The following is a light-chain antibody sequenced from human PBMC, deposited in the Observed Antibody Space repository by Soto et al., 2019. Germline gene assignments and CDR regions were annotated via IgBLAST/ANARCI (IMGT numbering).Light chain of an antibody. Sequence: VLTQPPSVSGSPGQSVAISCTGTSSDVGGYNRVSWYQQAPGKAPKLLIYDVSNRPPGGSTRFSGSKSGNTASLTISGLQAEDEADYYCTSYASGSAYVFGPGTKVTVL. CDR2: DVS. CDR1: SSDVGGYNR. J-gene: IGLJ1*01. V-gene: IGLV2-18*02. CDR3: TSYASGSAYV.